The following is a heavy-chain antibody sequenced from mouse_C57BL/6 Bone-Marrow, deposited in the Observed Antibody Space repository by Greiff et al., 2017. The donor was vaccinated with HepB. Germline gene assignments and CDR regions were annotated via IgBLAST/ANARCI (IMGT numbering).Heavy chain of an antibody. D-gene: IGHD1-1*01. CDR2: IDPEDGDT. J-gene: IGHJ1*03. Sequence: EVQLQQSGAELVRPGASVKLSCTASGFNIKDYYMHWVKQRPEQGLEWIGRIDPEDGDTEYAPKFQGKATMTADTSSNTAYLQLSSLTSEDTAVYYCTGGRSPYWYFDVWGTGTTVTVSS. V-gene: IGHV14-1*01. CDR1: GFNIKDYY. CDR3: TGGRSPYWYFDV.